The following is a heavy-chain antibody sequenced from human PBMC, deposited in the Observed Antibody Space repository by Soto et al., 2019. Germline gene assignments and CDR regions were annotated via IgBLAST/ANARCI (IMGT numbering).Heavy chain of an antibody. D-gene: IGHD6-13*01. Sequence: GSLRLSCAASGFTFSSYSMNWVRRAPGKGLEWVSSISFGSSHIYYADSVKGRFTISRDNAKNSLYLQMNSLRAEDTAVYYCARDQGIAANLDYWGQGTLVTVSS. CDR3: ARDQGIAANLDY. V-gene: IGHV3-21*01. CDR2: ISFGSSHI. J-gene: IGHJ4*02. CDR1: GFTFSSYS.